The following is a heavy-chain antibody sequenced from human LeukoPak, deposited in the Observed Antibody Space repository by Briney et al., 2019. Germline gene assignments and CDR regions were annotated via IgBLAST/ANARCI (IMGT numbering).Heavy chain of an antibody. J-gene: IGHJ3*02. CDR1: GFTFSSYW. CDR2: IKQDGSGK. Sequence: GGSLRLSCAGSGFTFSSYWMSWVRQAPGKGLEWVANIKQDGSGKSYVDSVKGRFTISRDNAKNSLYLEMNSLRAEDTAVYYCAKDRGVWAFDIWGQGTMVTVSS. CDR3: AKDRGVWAFDI. D-gene: IGHD3-10*01. V-gene: IGHV3-7*01.